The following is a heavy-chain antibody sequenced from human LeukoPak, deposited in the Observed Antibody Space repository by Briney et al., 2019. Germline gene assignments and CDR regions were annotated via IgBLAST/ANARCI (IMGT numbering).Heavy chain of an antibody. D-gene: IGHD3-22*01. CDR1: GFTFSSYA. J-gene: IGHJ4*02. Sequence: GGSLRLSCAASGFTFSSYALSWVRHAPGKGLEWVSAISGSGDSTYYADSVKGRFTISRDTSKDTLYIQISSVRVDDTALDYCAIVRWRYYDSRGFYWGYYFDSWGQGILVTVST. CDR2: ISGSGDST. V-gene: IGHV3-23*01. CDR3: AIVRWRYYDSRGFYWGYYFDS.